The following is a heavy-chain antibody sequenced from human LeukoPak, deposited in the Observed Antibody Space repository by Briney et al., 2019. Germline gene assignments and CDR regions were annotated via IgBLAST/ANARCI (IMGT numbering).Heavy chain of an antibody. V-gene: IGHV4-34*01. J-gene: IGHJ4*02. Sequence: SETLSLTCAVYGGSFSGYYWSWIRQPPGKGLEWIGEINHSGSTNYNPSLKSRVTISVDTSKSQFSLKLSSVTAADTAVYYCARGRVDIVATIGDYYFDYWGQGTLVTVSS. D-gene: IGHD5-12*01. CDR2: INHSGST. CDR1: GGSFSGYY. CDR3: ARGRVDIVATIGDYYFDY.